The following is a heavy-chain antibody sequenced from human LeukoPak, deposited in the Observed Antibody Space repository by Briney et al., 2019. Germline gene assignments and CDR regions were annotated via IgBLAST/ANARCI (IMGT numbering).Heavy chain of an antibody. CDR3: VRDGGVSGYDLLDY. J-gene: IGHJ4*02. CDR1: GFTFSNYW. V-gene: IGHV3-7*01. CDR2: TNQDGSEE. D-gene: IGHD5-12*01. Sequence: PGGSLRLSCAASGFTFSNYWMSWVRQAPGKGLEWVANTNQDGSEEHYMDSVKARFIISRDNAKNSLSLQMDSLRAEDTAVYYCVRDGGVSGYDLLDYWGQGTLVTVSS.